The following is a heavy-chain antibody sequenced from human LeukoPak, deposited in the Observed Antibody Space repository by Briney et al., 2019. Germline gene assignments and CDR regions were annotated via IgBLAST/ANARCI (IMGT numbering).Heavy chain of an antibody. D-gene: IGHD1-1*01. V-gene: IGHV3-48*04. CDR3: ATTGNFYDMDV. J-gene: IGHJ6*03. Sequence: AGGSLRLSCAASGFAFISTSIHWVRQAPGKGLEWLSYSSTVTGNIYYADSVKGRFTISRDNAKSSLYLQMGSLRAEDTAVYFCATTGNFYDMDVWGKGTTVTVSS. CDR2: SSTVTGNI. CDR1: GFAFISTS.